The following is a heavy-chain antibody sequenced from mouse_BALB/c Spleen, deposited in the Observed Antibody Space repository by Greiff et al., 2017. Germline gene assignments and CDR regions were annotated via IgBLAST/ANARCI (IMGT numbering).Heavy chain of an antibody. CDR2: IWGDGST. CDR3: AREYGYYAMDY. D-gene: IGHD1-1*02. Sequence: VQLKQSGPGLVAPSQSLSITCTVSGFSLTGYGVNWVRQPPGKGLEWLGMIWGDGSTDYNSALKSRLSISKDNSKSQVFLKMNSLQTDDTARYYCAREYGYYAMDYWGQGTSVTVSS. J-gene: IGHJ4*01. CDR1: GFSLTGYG. V-gene: IGHV2-6-7*01.